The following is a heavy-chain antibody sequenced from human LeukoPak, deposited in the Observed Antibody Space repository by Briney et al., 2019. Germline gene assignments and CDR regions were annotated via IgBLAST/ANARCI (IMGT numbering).Heavy chain of an antibody. V-gene: IGHV1-69*04. CDR2: IIPILGIA. D-gene: IGHD5-24*01. J-gene: IGHJ4*02. CDR3: ARGTMRDGH. Sequence: SVKVSCKASGGTFSSYAISWVRQAPGQGLEWMGRIIPILGIANYAQKFQGRVTITADKSTSTAYMELRSLRSYDTAFYFCARGTMRDGHWGQGTLVTVSA. CDR1: GGTFSSYA.